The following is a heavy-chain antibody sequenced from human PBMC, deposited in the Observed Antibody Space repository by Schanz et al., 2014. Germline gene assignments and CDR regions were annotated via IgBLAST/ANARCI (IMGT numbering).Heavy chain of an antibody. CDR3: ARDYYDSSGYYYCDY. D-gene: IGHD3-22*01. CDR2: FIPILDVG. V-gene: IGHV1-69*08. J-gene: IGHJ4*02. Sequence: QVQLVQSGAEVKKPGSSVKVSCKASRSTFSSYTISWVRQARGQGLEWVGRFIPILDVGNYAQQFQGRVTFTADTSTTTAYMELSGLRSEDTAMYYCARDYYDSSGYYYCDYWGQGTLVTVSS. CDR1: RSTFSSYT.